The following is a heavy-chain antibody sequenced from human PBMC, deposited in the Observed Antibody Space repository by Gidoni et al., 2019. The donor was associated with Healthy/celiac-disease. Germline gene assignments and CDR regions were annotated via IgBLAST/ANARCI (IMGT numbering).Heavy chain of an antibody. J-gene: IGHJ2*01. V-gene: IGHV4-59*01. CDR3: ARADCGGDCRYFDL. CDR1: GGSISSYY. Sequence: QVQLQESGPGLVKPSETLSLTCTVSGGSISSYYWSWIRQPPGKGLEWIGYIYYSGSPNYTPSLKSRVTISVDTSKNQFSLKLSSVTAADTAVYYCARADCGGDCRYFDLWGRGTLVTVSS. CDR2: IYYSGSP. D-gene: IGHD2-21*02.